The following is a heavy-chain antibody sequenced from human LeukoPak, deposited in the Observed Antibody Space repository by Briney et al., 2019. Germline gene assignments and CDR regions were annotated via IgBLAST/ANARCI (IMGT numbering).Heavy chain of an antibody. J-gene: IGHJ3*02. Sequence: GGSLRLSCAASGFTFSSYTMTWVRQAPGKGLEWISAISGSAYSTSYADSVKGRFTISRDNSKNTLYLQMNSLRAEDTAIYYCARNTSGFKLGDAFDIWGQGTMVTVSS. CDR3: ARNTSGFKLGDAFDI. CDR2: ISGSAYST. CDR1: GFTFSSYT. V-gene: IGHV3-23*01. D-gene: IGHD3-22*01.